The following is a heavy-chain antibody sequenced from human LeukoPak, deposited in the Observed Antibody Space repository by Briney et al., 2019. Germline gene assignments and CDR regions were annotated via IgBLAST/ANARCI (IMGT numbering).Heavy chain of an antibody. V-gene: IGHV1-8*03. CDR3: AIYSGSSDAFDI. Sequence: GASVKVSCKASGYTFTSYDISWVRQATGQGLEWMGWMNPNSGNTGYAQKFQGRVTITRNTSISTAYMELSSLRSEDTAVYYCAIYSGSSDAFDIWGQGTMVTVSS. D-gene: IGHD1-26*01. J-gene: IGHJ3*02. CDR1: GYTFTSYD. CDR2: MNPNSGNT.